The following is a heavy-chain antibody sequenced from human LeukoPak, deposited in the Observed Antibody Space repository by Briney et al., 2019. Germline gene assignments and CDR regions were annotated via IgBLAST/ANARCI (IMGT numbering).Heavy chain of an antibody. D-gene: IGHD2-15*01. J-gene: IGHJ4*02. CDR1: GFSFSDAW. CDR2: IKSSGDGGTT. Sequence: GGSLRLSCEASGFSFSDAWMSWVRQAPGKGLEWVGRIKSSGDGGTTDYTAPVKGRFTISRDDSRNTVFLQMNTLKTEDTAVYYCTTDGGYWGQGALVTVSS. CDR3: TTDGGY. V-gene: IGHV3-15*01.